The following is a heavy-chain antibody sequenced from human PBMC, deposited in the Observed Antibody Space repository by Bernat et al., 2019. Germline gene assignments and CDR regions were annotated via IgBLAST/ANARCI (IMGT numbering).Heavy chain of an antibody. CDR2: ISGSSNVI. Sequence: LILACRLLRLYYTASGFTFSSHEMNWVRQAPGKGLEWVSHISGSSNVIYYADSVKGRFTISRDNAKNSLYLQMNSLRAEDTDTYYCTRGWQPHLDYWGQGFFFTVSS. D-gene: IGHD5-24*01. J-gene: IGHJ4*02. V-gene: IGHV3-48*03. CDR1: GFTFSSHE. CDR3: TRGWQPHLDY.